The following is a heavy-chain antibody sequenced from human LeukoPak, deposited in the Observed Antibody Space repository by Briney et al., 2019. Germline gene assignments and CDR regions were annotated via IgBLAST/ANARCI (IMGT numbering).Heavy chain of an antibody. CDR3: ARGGAGSYYFDY. CDR2: IRSRNNYI. D-gene: IGHD3-10*01. J-gene: IGHJ4*02. V-gene: IGHV3-21*01. Sequence: GGSLRLSCAASAFNVSGYTVNWVRQAPGKGLEWIFSIRSRNNYITYAASVEGRFTISRDNTKNSLYLQMNSLRAEDTAVYYCARGGAGSYYFDYWGQGTLVTVSS. CDR1: AFNVSGYT.